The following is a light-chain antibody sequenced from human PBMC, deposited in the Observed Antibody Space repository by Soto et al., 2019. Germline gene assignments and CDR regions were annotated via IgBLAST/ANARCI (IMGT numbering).Light chain of an antibody. V-gene: IGKV3-11*01. CDR2: DAS. CDR3: QQRSNWSIT. J-gene: IGKJ5*01. CDR1: QSVSSY. Sequence: EIVLTQSPSTLSLSPVERATLSCRASQSVSSYLAWYQQKPGQAPRLLIYDASNRATGIPARFSGSGSGTDFTLTISSLEPEDFAVYYCQQRSNWSITFGQGTRLEI.